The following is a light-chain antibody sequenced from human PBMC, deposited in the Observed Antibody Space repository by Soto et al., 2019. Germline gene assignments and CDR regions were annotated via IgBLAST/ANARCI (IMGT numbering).Light chain of an antibody. V-gene: IGLV1-47*01. J-gene: IGLJ2*01. CDR1: RSNIGSNY. Sequence: QSVLTQPPSASGTPGQRVTLSCSGSRSNIGSNYVYWYQQLPATAPKLVIYRNNQRPSGVPDRFSGSKSGTSASLAISGLRSEDEADYYCATWDDSLVFGGGTKLTVL. CDR3: ATWDDSLV. CDR2: RNN.